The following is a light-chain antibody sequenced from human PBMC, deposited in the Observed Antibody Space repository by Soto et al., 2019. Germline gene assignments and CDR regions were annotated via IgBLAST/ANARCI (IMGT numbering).Light chain of an antibody. CDR2: DAS. J-gene: IGKJ5*01. CDR1: QGIRSA. V-gene: IGKV1-13*02. Sequence: AIQLTQSPSSLSASVGDRVTITCRASQGIRSALAWYQQKPGKAPKLLIYDASSLESGVPSRFSGSGSGTDFTLTISSLQPEDFATYYCQQFNSYPFTFGQGTRLEIK. CDR3: QQFNSYPFT.